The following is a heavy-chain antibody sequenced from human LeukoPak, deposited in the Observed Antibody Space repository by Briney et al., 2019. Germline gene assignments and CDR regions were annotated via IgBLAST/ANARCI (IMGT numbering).Heavy chain of an antibody. J-gene: IGHJ3*02. Sequence: ASVKVSCKASGYTFTSYDINWVRQATGQGLEWMGWMNPNSGNTGYAQKFQGRVTMTRNTSISTAYMELSSLRSEDTAVYYCARGGLRPGGAAFDIWGQGTMVTVSS. CDR3: ARGGLRPGGAAFDI. CDR2: MNPNSGNT. CDR1: GYTFTSYD. D-gene: IGHD3-16*01. V-gene: IGHV1-8*01.